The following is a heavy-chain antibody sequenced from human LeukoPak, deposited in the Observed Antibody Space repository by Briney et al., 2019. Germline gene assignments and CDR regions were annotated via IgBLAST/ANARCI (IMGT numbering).Heavy chain of an antibody. CDR3: ARGGPWLDLDY. Sequence: PSETLSLTXTVSGGSLSSYYWSWIRQPPGKGLEWIGYIYYSGSTNYNPSLKSRVTISVDTSKNQFPLKLSSVTAADTAVYYCARGGPWLDLDYWGQGTLVTVSS. V-gene: IGHV4-59*01. CDR2: IYYSGST. CDR1: GGSLSSYY. D-gene: IGHD6-19*01. J-gene: IGHJ4*02.